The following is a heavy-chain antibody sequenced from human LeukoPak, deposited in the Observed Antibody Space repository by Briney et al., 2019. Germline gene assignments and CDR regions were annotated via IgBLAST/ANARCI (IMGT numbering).Heavy chain of an antibody. J-gene: IGHJ4*02. CDR3: AREHSSSWCFDY. D-gene: IGHD6-13*01. CDR2: ISYDGSNK. V-gene: IGHV3-30-3*01. CDR1: GFTLSSYA. Sequence: GRSLRLSCAASGFTLSSYAMHWVRQAPGKGLEWVAVISYDGSNKYYADSVKGRFTISRDNSKNTLYLQMNSLRAEDTAVYYCAREHSSSWCFDYWGQGTLVTVSS.